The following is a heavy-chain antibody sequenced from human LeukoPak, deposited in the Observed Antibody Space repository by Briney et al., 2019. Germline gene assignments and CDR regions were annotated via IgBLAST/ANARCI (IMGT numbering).Heavy chain of an antibody. Sequence: PGGSLRLSCATSGFSFSSYGVCWVRQAPGKGLEWVAFIRYDGSNKYYADSVKGRFTISRDNSKNTLYLQMNSLRAGDTAVYYCAKPHFDDWGQGTLVTVSS. J-gene: IGHJ4*02. CDR2: IRYDGSNK. V-gene: IGHV3-30*02. CDR1: GFSFSSYG. CDR3: AKPHFDD.